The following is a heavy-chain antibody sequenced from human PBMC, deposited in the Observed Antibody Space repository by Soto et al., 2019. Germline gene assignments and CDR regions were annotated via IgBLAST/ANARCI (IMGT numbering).Heavy chain of an antibody. CDR2: ISGSGGST. V-gene: IGHV3-23*01. Sequence: EVQLLESGGGLVQPGGSLRLSCAASGFTFSSYAMSWVRQAPGKGLEWVSAISGSGGSTYYADSVKGRFTISRDNSKNPLYLQMNSLRAEDTAVYYCAKGQSAYDYAFDIWGQGTMVTVSS. D-gene: IGHD3-16*01. CDR1: GFTFSSYA. CDR3: AKGQSAYDYAFDI. J-gene: IGHJ3*02.